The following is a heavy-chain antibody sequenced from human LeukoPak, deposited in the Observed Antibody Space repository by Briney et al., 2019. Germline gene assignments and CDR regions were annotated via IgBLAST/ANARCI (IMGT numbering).Heavy chain of an antibody. Sequence: SETLSLTCAVYGGSFSGYYWSWIRQPPGRGLEWIGYIYYSGRTSYNPSLKSRVTISVDTSKNQFSLRLSSVTAADTAVYYCARGEWLFDYWGQGTLVTVSS. CDR1: GGSFSGYY. CDR2: IYYSGRT. J-gene: IGHJ4*02. V-gene: IGHV4-59*01. CDR3: ARGEWLFDY. D-gene: IGHD3-3*01.